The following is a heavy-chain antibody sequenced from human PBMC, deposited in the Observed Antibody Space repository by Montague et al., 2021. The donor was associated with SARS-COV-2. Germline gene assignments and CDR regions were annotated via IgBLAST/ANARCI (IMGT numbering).Heavy chain of an antibody. CDR2: TYYRSEWYS. J-gene: IGHJ4*02. CDR3: AGAERGTCGNGNCYQYFFNY. V-gene: IGHV6-1*01. Sequence: CAISGDSVSTNSGTWNWVRLSPSRGLEWLGRTYYRSEWYSDYSVSVKSRISINRDTYKNQFSLQLNSVTPEDTAVYYCAGAERGTCGNGNCYQYFFNYWGQGTLVTVSS. CDR1: GDSVSTNSGT. D-gene: IGHD2/OR15-2a*01.